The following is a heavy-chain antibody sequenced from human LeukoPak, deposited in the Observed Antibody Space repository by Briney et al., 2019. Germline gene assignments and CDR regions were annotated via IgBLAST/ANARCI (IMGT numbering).Heavy chain of an antibody. Sequence: ASVKVSCKASGYTFTSYGISWVRQAPGQGLEWMGWTSAYNGNTNYAQKLQGRVTMTTDTSTSTAYMELRSLRSDDTAVYYCARHDIVVVPAAKGAFDIWGQGTMVTVSS. J-gene: IGHJ3*02. CDR3: ARHDIVVVPAAKGAFDI. CDR2: TSAYNGNT. CDR1: GYTFTSYG. D-gene: IGHD2-2*01. V-gene: IGHV1-18*01.